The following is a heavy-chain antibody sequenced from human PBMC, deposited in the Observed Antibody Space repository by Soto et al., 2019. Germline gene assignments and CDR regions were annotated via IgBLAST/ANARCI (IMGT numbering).Heavy chain of an antibody. CDR3: AGDYYDSSGYLGSSR. J-gene: IGHJ4*02. CDR1: GYTFTSYG. Sequence: ASVKVSCKASGYTFTSYGISWVRQAPGQGLEWMGWISAYNGNTNYAQKLQGRVTMTTDTSTSTAYMELRSLRSDDTAVYYCAGDYYDSSGYLGSSRWGQGTLVTVSS. CDR2: ISAYNGNT. D-gene: IGHD3-22*01. V-gene: IGHV1-18*01.